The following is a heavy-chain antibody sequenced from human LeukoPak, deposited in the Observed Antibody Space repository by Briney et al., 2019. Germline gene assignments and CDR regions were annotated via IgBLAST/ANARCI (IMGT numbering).Heavy chain of an antibody. D-gene: IGHD3-9*01. CDR2: INPNSGGT. J-gene: IGHJ5*02. Sequence: ASVKVSCKASGYTFTDYYMHWVRQAPGQGLEWMGWINPNSGGTNYAQKFQGRVTMTRDTSISTAYMELSRLRSDDTAVYYCARDGYYDTLTGYRNWFDPWGQGTLVTVSS. CDR1: GYTFTDYY. V-gene: IGHV1-2*02. CDR3: ARDGYYDTLTGYRNWFDP.